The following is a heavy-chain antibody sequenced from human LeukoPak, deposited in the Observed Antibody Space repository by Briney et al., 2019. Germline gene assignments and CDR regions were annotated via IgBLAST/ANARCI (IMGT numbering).Heavy chain of an antibody. CDR1: GWTFTSDY. CDR3: ARGLSLGWVDY. CDR2: IHHSGST. Sequence: SGTLCLTCAAYGWTFTSDYLTWIRQAPGKGLEWIAEIHHSGSTNYNASLMRGFTISLDTSKTQYSLNLASVTAADTAVYYCARGLSLGWVDYWGQGTLVTVSS. J-gene: IGHJ4*02. D-gene: IGHD6-19*01. V-gene: IGHV4-34*01.